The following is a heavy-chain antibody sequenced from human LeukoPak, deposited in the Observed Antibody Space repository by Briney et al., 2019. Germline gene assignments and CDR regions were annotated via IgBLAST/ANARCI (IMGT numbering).Heavy chain of an antibody. D-gene: IGHD3-10*01. CDR2: VFDSGST. CDR3: ARWFGTWQGFDP. V-gene: IGHV4-59*12. CDR1: GGSISNYY. Sequence: PSETLSLTCTVSGGSISNYYWIWIRQPPGKGLEWIGYVFDSGSTNYNPSLMSRVTISVDTSKNQFSLKLSSVSVADSAVYYCARWFGTWQGFDPWGQGTLVTVSS. J-gene: IGHJ5*02.